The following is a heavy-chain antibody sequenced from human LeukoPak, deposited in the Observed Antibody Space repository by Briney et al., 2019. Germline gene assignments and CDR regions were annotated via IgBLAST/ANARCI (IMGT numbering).Heavy chain of an antibody. CDR2: IYYSGST. V-gene: IGHV4-59*12. D-gene: IGHD4-17*01. CDR1: GGSISSYY. J-gene: IGHJ4*02. CDR3: AGPTTGRLDY. Sequence: SETLSLTCTVSGGSISSYYWSWIRQPPGKGLEWIGYIYYSGSTNYNPSLKSRVTISVDTSKNQFSLKLSSVTAADTAVYYCAGPTTGRLDYWGQGTLVTVSS.